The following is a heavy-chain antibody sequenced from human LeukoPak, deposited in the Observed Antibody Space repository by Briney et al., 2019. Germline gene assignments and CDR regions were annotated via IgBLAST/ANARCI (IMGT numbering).Heavy chain of an antibody. Sequence: PSETLSLTCTVSGGSISSSSYYWGWIRQPPGKGLEWIRSIYYSGSTYYNPSLKTRVTIPVDTSKNQFSLKLSAVTAADTAVYYCARSRYSGYDWGQGTLVTVSS. CDR2: IYYSGST. CDR3: ARSRYSGYD. D-gene: IGHD5-12*01. CDR1: GGSISSSSYY. V-gene: IGHV4-39*07. J-gene: IGHJ4*02.